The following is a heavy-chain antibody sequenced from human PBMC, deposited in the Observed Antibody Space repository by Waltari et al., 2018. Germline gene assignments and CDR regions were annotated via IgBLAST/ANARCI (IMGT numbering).Heavy chain of an antibody. Sequence: EVQLVESGGGLVQPGGSLRLSCAASGFTFSSYWMSWVRQAPGKGLEWVANIKQDGSEKYYVDSVKGRFTISRDNAKNSLYLQMNSLRAEDTAVYYCARGGRLWFREFALDYWGQGTLVTVSS. V-gene: IGHV3-7*01. CDR1: GFTFSSYW. CDR3: ARGGRLWFREFALDY. CDR2: IKQDGSEK. D-gene: IGHD3-10*01. J-gene: IGHJ4*02.